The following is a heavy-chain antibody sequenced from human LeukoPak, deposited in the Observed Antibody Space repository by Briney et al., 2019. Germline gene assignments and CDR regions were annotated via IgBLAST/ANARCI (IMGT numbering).Heavy chain of an antibody. CDR2: TNPNSGGT. V-gene: IGHV1-2*02. Sequence: ASVKVSCKASGYTFTGYYMHWVRQAPGQGLEWMGWTNPNSGGTNYAQKFQGRVTMARDTSISTAYMELSRLRFDDTAVFYCARAHAIGYEGTTWASDYWGQGTLVTVSS. J-gene: IGHJ4*02. CDR1: GYTFTGYY. CDR3: ARAHAIGYEGTTWASDY. D-gene: IGHD1-7*01.